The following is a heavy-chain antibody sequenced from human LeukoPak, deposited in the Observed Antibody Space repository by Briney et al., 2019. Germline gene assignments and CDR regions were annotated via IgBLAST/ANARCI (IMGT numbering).Heavy chain of an antibody. CDR3: ARARAYLPFYFLDP. V-gene: IGHV4-39*07. D-gene: IGHD2-2*01. CDR1: GGPISSTSYY. Sequence: PSETLSLTCTVSGGPISSTSYYWGWIRQPPGKGLEWIGRIYYSGSTYYNPSLKSRVTISVDTSKNQFSLKLSSVTAADTAVYYCARARAYLPFYFLDPWGQGTLVTVSS. J-gene: IGHJ5*02. CDR2: IYYSGST.